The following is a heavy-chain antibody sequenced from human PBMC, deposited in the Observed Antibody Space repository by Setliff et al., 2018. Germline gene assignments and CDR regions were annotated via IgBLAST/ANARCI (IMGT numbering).Heavy chain of an antibody. CDR3: ARTGTYRYFDY. D-gene: IGHD1-1*01. Sequence: SETLSLTCTVSGAYLSSGTDYWGWIRQPPGKGLEWIGRIYYRGDTYYNASLKGRLTISVDTAQNQFSLRLTSVTAADTAVYYSARTGTYRYFDYWGRGTLVTVSS. J-gene: IGHJ4*01. V-gene: IGHV4-39*01. CDR2: IYYRGDT. CDR1: GAYLSSGTDY.